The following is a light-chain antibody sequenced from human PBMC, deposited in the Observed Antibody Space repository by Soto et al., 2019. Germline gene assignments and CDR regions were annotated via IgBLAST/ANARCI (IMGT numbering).Light chain of an antibody. CDR2: GAS. CDR1: QNIRSNY. J-gene: IGKJ1*01. Sequence: EIVLTQSPGTLSLSPGERATLSCRASQNIRSNYLAWYQQKPGQAPRLLIYGASNRATGIPDRFSGSGSGTDFTLSISRLEPEDFAVYYCQQYGSSPCTFGQGTEVEIK. CDR3: QQYGSSPCT. V-gene: IGKV3-20*01.